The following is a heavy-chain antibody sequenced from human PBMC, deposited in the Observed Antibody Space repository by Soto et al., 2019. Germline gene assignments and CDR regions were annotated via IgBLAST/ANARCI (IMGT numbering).Heavy chain of an antibody. J-gene: IGHJ1*01. Sequence: GGSLRLSCAASGFTFSDYYMSWIRQAPGKGLEWVSYISSSSSYTNYADSVKGRFTISRDNAKNSLYLQMNSLRAEDTAVYYCARDKLIAARPGDEYFQHWGLGTLVTVSS. CDR1: GFTFSDYY. V-gene: IGHV3-11*06. D-gene: IGHD6-6*01. CDR3: ARDKLIAARPGDEYFQH. CDR2: ISSSSSYT.